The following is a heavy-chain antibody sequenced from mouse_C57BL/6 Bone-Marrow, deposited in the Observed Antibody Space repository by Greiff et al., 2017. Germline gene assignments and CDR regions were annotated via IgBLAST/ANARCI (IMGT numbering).Heavy chain of an antibody. CDR1: GYAFSSSW. V-gene: IGHV1-82*01. Sequence: VQLQQSGPELVKPGASVKISCKASGYAFSSSWMNWVKQRPGKGLEWIGRIYPGDGDTNYNGKFKGKATLTADKSSSTAYMQLSSLTSEDSAVYYCARRAMDYWGQGTSGTVSS. CDR2: IYPGDGDT. CDR3: ARRAMDY. J-gene: IGHJ4*01.